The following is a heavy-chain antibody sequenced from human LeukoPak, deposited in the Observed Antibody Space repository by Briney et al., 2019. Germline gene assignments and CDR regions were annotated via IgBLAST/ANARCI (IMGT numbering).Heavy chain of an antibody. Sequence: PSETLSLTCTVSGASTSSGLYYWNWFRQPAGKGLEYIGRIYNSGSTNYNPSLKSRVTISVDTPKNQFSLKLSSVTAADTAVYYCASLRERSYYARGFDYWGQGTLVTVSS. CDR2: IYNSGST. V-gene: IGHV4-61*02. J-gene: IGHJ4*02. CDR1: GASTSSGLYY. D-gene: IGHD1-26*01. CDR3: ASLRERSYYARGFDY.